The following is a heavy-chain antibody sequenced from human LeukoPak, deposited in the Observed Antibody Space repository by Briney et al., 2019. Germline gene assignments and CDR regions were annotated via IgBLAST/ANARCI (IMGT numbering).Heavy chain of an antibody. J-gene: IGHJ3*02. Sequence: PSETLSLTCTVSGYSISSGYYWGWIRQPPGKGLEWIGSIYHSGSTYYNPSLKSRVTISVDTSKNQFSLKLGSVTAADTAVYYCARVSNGAFDIWGQGTMVTVSS. CDR2: IYHSGST. D-gene: IGHD2-8*01. V-gene: IGHV4-38-2*02. CDR3: ARVSNGAFDI. CDR1: GYSISSGYY.